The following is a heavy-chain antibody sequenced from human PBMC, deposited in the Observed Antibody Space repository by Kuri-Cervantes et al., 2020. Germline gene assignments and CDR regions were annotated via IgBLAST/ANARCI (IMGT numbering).Heavy chain of an antibody. CDR2: ISGSGGST. CDR1: GFTFSSYA. V-gene: IGHV3-23*01. D-gene: IGHD4-17*01. CDR3: AKDMLWLSHDYGDLDAFDI. Sequence: GGSLRLSCAASGFTFSSYAMSWVRQAPGKGLEWVSAISGSGGSTYYADSVKGRFTISRDNSKNTLDLQMNSLRVEDTAVYYCAKDMLWLSHDYGDLDAFDIWGQGTMVTVSS. J-gene: IGHJ3*02.